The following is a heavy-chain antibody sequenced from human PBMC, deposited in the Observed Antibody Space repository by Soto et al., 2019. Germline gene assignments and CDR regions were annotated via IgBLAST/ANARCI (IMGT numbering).Heavy chain of an antibody. D-gene: IGHD6-19*01. V-gene: IGHV1-18*01. CDR1: GYTFTSYG. CDR2: ISAYNGNT. CDR3: AREYSSGWPPFDY. J-gene: IGHJ4*02. Sequence: ASVKVSCKASGYTFTSYGISWVRQAPGQGLEWMGWISAYNGNTNYAETLQGRVTMTTDTSTSTAYMELRRLRSDDTAVYYCAREYSSGWPPFDYWGQGTLVTVSS.